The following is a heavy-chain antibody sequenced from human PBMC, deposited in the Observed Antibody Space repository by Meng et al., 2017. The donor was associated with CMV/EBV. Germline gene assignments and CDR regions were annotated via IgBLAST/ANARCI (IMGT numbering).Heavy chain of an antibody. CDR2: IYYSGST. CDR1: GGSISSYY. D-gene: IGHD2-2*01. CDR3: ARAVVVPAAIDY. Sequence: SETLSLTCTVSGGSISSYYWSWIRQPPGKGLEWIGYIYYSGSTNYNPSLKSRVTISVDTSKNQFSLKLSSVTAADTAGYYCARAVVVPAAIDYWGQGTLVTVSS. J-gene: IGHJ4*02. V-gene: IGHV4-59*01.